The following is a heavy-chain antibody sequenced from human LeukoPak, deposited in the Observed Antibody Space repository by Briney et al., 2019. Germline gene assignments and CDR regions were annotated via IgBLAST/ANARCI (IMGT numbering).Heavy chain of an antibody. D-gene: IGHD6-19*01. CDR2: ISYDGNNK. CDR1: GFTFSNYA. Sequence: PGGSLRLSCAASGFTFSNYAMHWVRQAPGKGLEWVAVISYDGNNKYYADSAKGRFTISRDNAKNSLYLQMNSLRAEDTAVYYCARVRGSSGWYVWDYYYYYMDVWGKGTTVTVSS. V-gene: IGHV3-30*03. CDR3: ARVRGSSGWYVWDYYYYYMDV. J-gene: IGHJ6*03.